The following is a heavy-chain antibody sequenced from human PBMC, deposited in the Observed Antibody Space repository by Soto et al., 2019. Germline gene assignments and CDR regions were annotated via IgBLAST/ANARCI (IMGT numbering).Heavy chain of an antibody. CDR3: ASELTGTAYFDV. CDR2: IIPMLGIA. D-gene: IGHD1-20*01. J-gene: IGHJ2*01. V-gene: IGHV1-69*02. Sequence: QVQLVQSGAEVKKPGSSVKVSCKDSGGTFSTYSMFWVRQAPGQGLEWMGRIIPMLGIANYAQRFQDRVTITADKSTATAYMELSSLRSEDTAVYYCASELTGTAYFDVWGRGTLVTVSS. CDR1: GGTFSTYS.